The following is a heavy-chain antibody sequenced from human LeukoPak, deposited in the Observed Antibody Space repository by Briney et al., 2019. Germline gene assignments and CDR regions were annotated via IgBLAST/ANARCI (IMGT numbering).Heavy chain of an antibody. D-gene: IGHD1-26*01. V-gene: IGHV4-34*01. Sequence: SETLSLTCAVYGGSFSGYYWSWIRQPPGKGLEWIGSIYYSGSTYYNPSLKSRVTISVDTSKNQFSLKLSSVTAADTAVYYCARDSGRYLSLYYYYGMDVWGQGTTVTVSS. CDR2: IYYSGST. J-gene: IGHJ6*02. CDR3: ARDSGRYLSLYYYYGMDV. CDR1: GGSFSGYY.